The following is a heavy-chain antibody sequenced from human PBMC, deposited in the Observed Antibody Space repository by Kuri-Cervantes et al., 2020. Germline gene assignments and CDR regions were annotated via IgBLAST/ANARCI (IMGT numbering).Heavy chain of an antibody. J-gene: IGHJ4*02. V-gene: IGHV4-34*01. CDR2: INHSGST. D-gene: IGHD5-12*01. Sequence: SETLSLTCAVYGGSFSGYYWSWIRQPPGKGLEWIGEINHSGSTNYNPSLKSRVTISVDTSKNQFSLKLSSVTAADTAVYYCARGYSGYPIKYWGQGTLVTVSS. CDR1: GGSFSGYY. CDR3: ARGYSGYPIKY.